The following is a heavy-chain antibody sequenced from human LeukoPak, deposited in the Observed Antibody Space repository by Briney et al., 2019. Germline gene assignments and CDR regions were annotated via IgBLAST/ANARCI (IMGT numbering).Heavy chain of an antibody. CDR2: IYYSGST. CDR1: GGSISSGSYY. V-gene: IGHV4-39*07. D-gene: IGHD1-26*01. J-gene: IGHJ4*02. CDR3: AREDGGGSVSGSYFDY. Sequence: SETLSLTCTVSGGSISSGSYYWSWIRQPAGKGLEWIGSIYYSGSTYYNPSLKSRVTISVDTSKNQFSLKLSSVTAADTAVYYCAREDGGGSVSGSYFDYWGQGTLVTVSS.